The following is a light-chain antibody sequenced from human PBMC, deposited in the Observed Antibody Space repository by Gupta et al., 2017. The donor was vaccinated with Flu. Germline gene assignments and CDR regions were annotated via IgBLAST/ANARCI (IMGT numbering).Light chain of an antibody. J-gene: IGLJ3*02. V-gene: IGLV3-19*01. CDR3: NSRDSSGNLV. CDR2: DKN. Sequence: SSELTQDPAVSVALGQTVRITCQGDSLRSYYASWYQQKPGQAPVLVIYDKNNRPSGIPDRFSGSSSGNTASLTITGAQAEDEADYYCNSRDSSGNLVFGGGTKLKVL. CDR1: SLRSYY.